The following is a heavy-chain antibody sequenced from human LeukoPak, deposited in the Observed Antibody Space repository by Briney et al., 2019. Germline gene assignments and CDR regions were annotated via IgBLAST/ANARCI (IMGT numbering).Heavy chain of an antibody. CDR3: AKEAPGHFDL. CDR2: IGVSGTSR. J-gene: IGHJ2*01. V-gene: IGHV3-23*01. Sequence: GGSLRLSCAASGFTFSSYAVGWVRQPPGKGLEWVSVIGVSGTSRYYADSVKDRFTNSRDNSKSTLYLQMNRLRVEDTAVYYCAKEAPGHFDLWGRGTLVTVSS. CDR1: GFTFSSYA.